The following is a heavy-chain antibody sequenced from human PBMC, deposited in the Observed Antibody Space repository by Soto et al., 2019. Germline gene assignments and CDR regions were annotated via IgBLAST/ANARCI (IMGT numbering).Heavy chain of an antibody. Sequence: GGSLRLSCATSGFSFSSFAMSWVRQAPGKGLEWVSAIFGSGGSTYYADSVKGRFTISRDNSRNTLYLQMNSLRAEDTAVYYCAKASRYFDCLPLDYWGQGTLVTVSS. V-gene: IGHV3-23*01. CDR2: IFGSGGST. CDR1: GFSFSSFA. J-gene: IGHJ4*02. CDR3: AKASRYFDCLPLDY. D-gene: IGHD3-9*01.